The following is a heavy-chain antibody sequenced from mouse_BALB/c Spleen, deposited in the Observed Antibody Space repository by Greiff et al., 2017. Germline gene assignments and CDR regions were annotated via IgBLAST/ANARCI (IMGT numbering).Heavy chain of an antibody. Sequence: VHVKQSGAELVKPGASVKLSCTASGFNIKDTYMHWVKQRPEQGLEWIGRIDPANGNTKYDPKFQGKATITADTSSNTAYLQLSSLTSEDTAVYYCASPSYDYDLYYVDYWGQGTTLTVSS. CDR1: GFNIKDTY. CDR3: ASPSYDYDLYYVDY. CDR2: IDPANGNT. D-gene: IGHD2-4*01. V-gene: IGHV14-3*02. J-gene: IGHJ2*01.